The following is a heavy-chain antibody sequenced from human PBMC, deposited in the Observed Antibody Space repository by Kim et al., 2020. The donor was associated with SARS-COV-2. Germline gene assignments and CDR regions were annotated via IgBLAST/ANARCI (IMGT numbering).Heavy chain of an antibody. V-gene: IGHV1-18*01. CDR2: ISAYNGNT. CDR3: ARTPPYTIYSSSWYDYYFDY. CDR1: GYTFTSYG. D-gene: IGHD6-13*01. J-gene: IGHJ4*02. Sequence: ASVKVSCKASGYTFTSYGISWVRQAPGQGLEWMGWISAYNGNTNYAQKLQGRVTMTTDTSTSTAYMELRSLRSDDTAVYYCARTPPYTIYSSSWYDYYFDYWGQGTLVTVSS.